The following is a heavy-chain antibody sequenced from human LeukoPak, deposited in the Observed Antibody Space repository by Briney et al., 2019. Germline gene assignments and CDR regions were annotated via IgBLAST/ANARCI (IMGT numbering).Heavy chain of an antibody. CDR3: AKSRGSSWLYYFDY. CDR1: AFTFSRYG. V-gene: IGHV3-74*01. CDR2: INSDGSST. D-gene: IGHD6-13*01. J-gene: IGHJ4*02. Sequence: PGGSLRLSCAASAFTFSRYGMHWVRQAPGKGLVWVSRINSDGSSTSYADSVKGRFTISRDNAKNTLYLQMNSLRAEDTALYYCAKSRGSSWLYYFDYWGQGTLVTVSS.